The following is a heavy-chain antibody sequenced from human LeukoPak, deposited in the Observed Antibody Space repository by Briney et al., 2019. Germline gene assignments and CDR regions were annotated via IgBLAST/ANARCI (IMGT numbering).Heavy chain of an antibody. CDR2: IYHSGST. CDR3: ASEPPVYIAARRGMGAFDI. J-gene: IGHJ3*02. CDR1: GGSISSGGYY. V-gene: IGHV4-30-2*01. Sequence: SSETLSLTCTVSGGSISSGGYYWSWIRQPPGKGLEWIGYIYHSGSTYYNPSLKSRVTISVDRSKNQFSLKLSSVTAADTAVYYCASEPPVYIAARRGMGAFDIWGQGTMVTVSS. D-gene: IGHD6-6*01.